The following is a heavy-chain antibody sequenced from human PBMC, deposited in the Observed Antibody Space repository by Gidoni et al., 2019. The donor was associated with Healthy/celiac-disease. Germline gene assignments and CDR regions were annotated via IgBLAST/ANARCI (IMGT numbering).Heavy chain of an antibody. CDR1: GGSFSGYY. V-gene: IGHV4-34*01. CDR3: ARGQRGWELAPPDY. CDR2: INHSGST. D-gene: IGHD1-26*01. Sequence: QVQLQQWGAGLLKPSETLSLTCAVYGGSFSGYYWSWIRQPPGKGLEWIGEINHSGSTNYNPSLKSRVTISVDTSKNQFSLKLSSVTAADTAVYYCARGQRGWELAPPDYWGQGTLVTVSS. J-gene: IGHJ4*02.